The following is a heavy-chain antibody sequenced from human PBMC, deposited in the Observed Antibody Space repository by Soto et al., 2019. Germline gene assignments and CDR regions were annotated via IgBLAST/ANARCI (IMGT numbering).Heavy chain of an antibody. CDR3: ARDDEGGSYCDLGY. D-gene: IGHD3-10*01. CDR2: ILDDGNNK. CDR1: GFTFSNYI. Sequence: QVQLVXSXXXXXXXXXSLRLSCAASGFTFSNYIMHWVRQAPGKGLEWVAFILDDGNNKYYADSVKGRFTISRDNSKNTLYLQMNSLRTEDTAVYYCARDDEGGSYCDLGYWGQGTLVTVSS. V-gene: IGHV3-30-3*01. J-gene: IGHJ4*02.